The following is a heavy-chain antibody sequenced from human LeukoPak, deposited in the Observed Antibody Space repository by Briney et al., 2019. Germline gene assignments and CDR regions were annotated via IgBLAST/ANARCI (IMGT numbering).Heavy chain of an antibody. CDR3: AKAGSGWSNSDY. CDR2: VSDRGGST. J-gene: IGHJ4*02. CDR1: GSIFSNFA. Sequence: GGSLRLSCAASGSIFSNFAMNWVRQAPGKGLEWVSAVSDRGGSTYYADSVKGRFTISRDNFQSTLYLQMNSLRADDTALYYCAKAGSGWSNSDYWGQGALVTVSS. V-gene: IGHV3-23*01. D-gene: IGHD6-19*01.